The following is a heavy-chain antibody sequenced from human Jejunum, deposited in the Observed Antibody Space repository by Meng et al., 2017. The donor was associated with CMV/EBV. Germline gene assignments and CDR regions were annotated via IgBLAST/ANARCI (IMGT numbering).Heavy chain of an antibody. D-gene: IGHD4-11*01. J-gene: IGHJ4*01. CDR1: GFIFSSHE. Sequence: SCVASGFIFSSHEMSWVRQAPGRGLEWVGFQSYDGGKESYADAVKGRFTISRDNSKSTLYLQMNSLRSEDTAIYYCATDLRLTTNYWGHGTLVTVSS. CDR3: ATDLRLTTNY. CDR2: QSYDGGKE. V-gene: IGHV3-30-3*01.